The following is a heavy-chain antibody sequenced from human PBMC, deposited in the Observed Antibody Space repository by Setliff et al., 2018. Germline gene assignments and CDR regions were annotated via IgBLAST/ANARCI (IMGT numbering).Heavy chain of an antibody. CDR3: AKSSGSSSATNLEY. V-gene: IGHV3-48*01. J-gene: IGHJ4*02. CDR1: GFTFSSHS. D-gene: IGHD3-10*01. CDR2: ISSTSGTI. Sequence: GGSLRLSCAGSGFTFSSHSMNWVRQAPGKGLEWISYISSTSGTIYYADSVKGRFTISRDNAKNSLYLQMNSLRVEDTALYYCAKSSGSSSATNLEYLGPGTLVTVSS.